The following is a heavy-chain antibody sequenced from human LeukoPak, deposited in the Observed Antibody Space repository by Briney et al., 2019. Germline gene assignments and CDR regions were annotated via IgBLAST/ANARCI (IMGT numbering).Heavy chain of an antibody. V-gene: IGHV4-61*02. CDR1: GDSISSGSYY. CDR3: ARQGRWGSGSSY. D-gene: IGHD3-10*01. CDR2: MYTSGST. J-gene: IGHJ4*02. Sequence: SETLSLTCTVSGDSISSGSYYWSWIRQPAGKGLEWIGRMYTSGSTDYNPSLKSRVTISVDTSKNEFSLKLSSVTAADTAVYYCARQGRWGSGSSYWGQGTLVTVSS.